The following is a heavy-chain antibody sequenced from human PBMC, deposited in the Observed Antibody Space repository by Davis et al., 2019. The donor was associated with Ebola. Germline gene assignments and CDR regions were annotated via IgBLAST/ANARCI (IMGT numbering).Heavy chain of an antibody. CDR3: AQQLGDYGGNALRY. V-gene: IGHV3-23*01. CDR2: VSGRATTI. D-gene: IGHD4-23*01. J-gene: IGHJ4*02. CDR1: GFTFNKYA. Sequence: GGSLRLSCAASGFTFNKYAMSWVRQAPGKGLEWVSVVSGRATTIYYADSVKGRFTISRDDAKKSLYLQMDSLRAEDTAVYYCAQQLGDYGGNALRYWGQGTLVTVSS.